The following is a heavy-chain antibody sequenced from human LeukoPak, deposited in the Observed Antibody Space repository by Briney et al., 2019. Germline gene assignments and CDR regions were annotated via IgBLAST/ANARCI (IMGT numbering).Heavy chain of an antibody. Sequence: GGSLRLSCAASGFTFSSYEMNWVRQAPGKGLEWVSSISSRSSYIDYADSLKGRFTISRDNAKNSLYLQMSSLGAEDTAVYYCARGGYVWGNYRLDYFDYWGQGTLVTVSS. CDR3: ARGGYVWGNYRLDYFDY. V-gene: IGHV3-21*01. CDR1: GFTFSSYE. J-gene: IGHJ4*02. CDR2: ISSRSSYI. D-gene: IGHD3-16*02.